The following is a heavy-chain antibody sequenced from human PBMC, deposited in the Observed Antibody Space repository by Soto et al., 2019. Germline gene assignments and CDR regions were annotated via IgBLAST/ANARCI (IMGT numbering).Heavy chain of an antibody. CDR2: IIPILGIA. CDR1: GGTFSSYT. J-gene: IGHJ3*02. CDR3: ARLVAAAPDDAFDI. D-gene: IGHD6-13*01. V-gene: IGHV1-69*02. Sequence: GASVKVSCKASGGTFSSYTISWVRQAPGQGLEWMGRIIPILGIANYAQKFQGRVTITADKSTSTAYMELSSLRSEDTAVYYCARLVAAAPDDAFDIWGQGTMVTVSS.